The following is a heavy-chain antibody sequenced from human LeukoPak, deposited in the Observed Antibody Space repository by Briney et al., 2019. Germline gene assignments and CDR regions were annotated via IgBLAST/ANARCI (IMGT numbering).Heavy chain of an antibody. J-gene: IGHJ6*02. D-gene: IGHD4-17*01. V-gene: IGHV3-23*01. CDR2: ISGSGGST. CDR1: GFTFSSYA. Sequence: GGSLRPSCAASGFTFSSYAMSWVRQAPGKGLEWVSAISGSGGSTYYADSVKGRFTISRDNSKNTLYLQMNSLRAEDTAVYYSAKDPYGDYGMDVWGQGTTVTVSS. CDR3: AKDPYGDYGMDV.